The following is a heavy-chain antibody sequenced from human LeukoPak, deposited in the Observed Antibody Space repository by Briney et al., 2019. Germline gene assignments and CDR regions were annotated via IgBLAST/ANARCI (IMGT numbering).Heavy chain of an antibody. J-gene: IGHJ4*02. V-gene: IGHV1-2*02. Sequence: ASVKLSCKASGYTLTGCYMHRVREAPGQGVEWKGWSNPNSGGTNYAQKFHGRVTMTRDTSIRTAYMELRRLSSVKTAAYHCGRYQEDDWGQGTQVTVS. CDR3: GRYQEDD. CDR2: SNPNSGGT. CDR1: GYTLTGCY.